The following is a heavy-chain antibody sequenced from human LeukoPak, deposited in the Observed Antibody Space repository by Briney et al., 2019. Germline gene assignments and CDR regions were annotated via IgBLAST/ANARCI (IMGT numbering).Heavy chain of an antibody. V-gene: IGHV4-34*01. J-gene: IGHJ5*02. CDR1: GGSFSGYY. Sequence: KSSETLSLTCAVYGGSFSGYYWSWIRQPPGKGLEWIGEINHSGSTNYNPSLKSRVTISVDTSKNQFSLKLTSVTAADTAVYYCARPPYSSGLGGNWFDPWGQGTLVTVSS. D-gene: IGHD6-19*01. CDR3: ARPPYSSGLGGNWFDP. CDR2: INHSGST.